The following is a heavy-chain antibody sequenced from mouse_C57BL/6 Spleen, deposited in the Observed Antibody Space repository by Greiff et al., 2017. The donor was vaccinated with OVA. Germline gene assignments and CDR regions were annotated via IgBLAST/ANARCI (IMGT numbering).Heavy chain of an antibody. J-gene: IGHJ3*01. D-gene: IGHD4-1*01. CDR2: IYPGDGDT. Sequence: VQLQQSGPELVKPGASVKISCKASGYAFSSSWMNWVKQRPGKGLEWIGRIYPGDGDTNYNGKFKGKATLTADKSSSTAYMQLSSLTSEDSAVYFCARSLGDRFAYWGQGTLVTVSA. CDR3: ARSLGDRFAY. CDR1: GYAFSSSW. V-gene: IGHV1-82*01.